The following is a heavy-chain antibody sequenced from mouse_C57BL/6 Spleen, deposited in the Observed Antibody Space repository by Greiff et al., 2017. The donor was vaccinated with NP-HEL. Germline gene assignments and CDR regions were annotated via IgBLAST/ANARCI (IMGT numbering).Heavy chain of an antibody. J-gene: IGHJ1*03. D-gene: IGHD4-1*01. CDR1: GYTFTDYN. Sequence: EVQLVESGPELVKPGASVKMSCKASGYTFTDYNMHWVKQSHGKSLEWIGYINPNNGGTSYNQKFKGKATLTVNKSSSTAYMELRSLTSEDSAVYYCARSGVRTGTGYFDVWGTGTTVTVSS. V-gene: IGHV1-22*01. CDR2: INPNNGGT. CDR3: ARSGVRTGTGYFDV.